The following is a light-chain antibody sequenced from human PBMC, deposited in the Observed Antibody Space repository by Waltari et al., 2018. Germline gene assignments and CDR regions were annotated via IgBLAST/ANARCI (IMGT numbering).Light chain of an antibody. CDR1: SYNIGAGYD. CDR3: QSYDSSLSVYVV. CDR2: GNS. Sequence: QSVLTQPPSVSGAPGQRVTIPCTGSSYNIGAGYDVHWYQQLPGTAPKLLIYGNSNRPSGVPDRFSGSKSGTSASLAITGLQAEDEADYYCQSYDSSLSVYVVFGGGTKLTVL. J-gene: IGLJ2*01. V-gene: IGLV1-40*01.